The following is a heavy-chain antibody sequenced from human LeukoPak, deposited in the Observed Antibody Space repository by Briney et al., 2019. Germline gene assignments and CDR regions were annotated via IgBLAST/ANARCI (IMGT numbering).Heavy chain of an antibody. CDR1: GYTFTGYY. Sequence: ASVKVSCKASGYTFTGYYMHWVRQAPGQGLEWMGWINPNSGGTNYAQKFQGRVTMTRDTSISTAYMELSRLRSDDTAVYYCAIGRRHCSSTNCYPHFDYWGQGTLVTVSS. CDR2: INPNSGGT. J-gene: IGHJ4*02. D-gene: IGHD2-2*01. CDR3: AIGRRHCSSTNCYPHFDY. V-gene: IGHV1-2*02.